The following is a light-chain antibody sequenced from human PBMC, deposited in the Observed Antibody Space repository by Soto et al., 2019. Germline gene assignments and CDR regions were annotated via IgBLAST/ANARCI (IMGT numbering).Light chain of an antibody. CDR2: EGS. V-gene: IGLV2-23*01. CDR1: SSDVGTYNL. CDR3: CSYAGSSTWV. Sequence: QSVLTQPASVSGSPGQSITISCTGTSSDVGTYNLVSWYQQHPGKAPKLMIYEGSKRPSGVSNRFSGSKSGNTASPTISGLQAEDEADYSCCSYAGSSTWVFGGGTKVTVL. J-gene: IGLJ2*01.